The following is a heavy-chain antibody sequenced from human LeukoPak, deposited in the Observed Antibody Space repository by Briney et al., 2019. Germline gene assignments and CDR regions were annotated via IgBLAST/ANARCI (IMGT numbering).Heavy chain of an antibody. CDR3: ARGGHYDSSGYPF. V-gene: IGHV4-59*01. D-gene: IGHD3-22*01. J-gene: IGHJ4*02. Sequence: PSETLSLTCTVSGGSIRTYYWSWIRQPPGKGLEWIGFIYDGGYTKYNPSLKSRATISVDMSKNQFSLKLSSVTAAGTAVYYCARGGHYDSSGYPFWGQGTLVTVSS. CDR1: GGSIRTYY. CDR2: IYDGGYT.